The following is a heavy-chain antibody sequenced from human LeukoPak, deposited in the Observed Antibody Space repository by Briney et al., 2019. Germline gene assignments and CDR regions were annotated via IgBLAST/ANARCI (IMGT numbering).Heavy chain of an antibody. J-gene: IGHJ4*02. CDR3: ARGWDRDYFDY. CDR1: GFTFSSYW. CDR2: IKQDGSEK. D-gene: IGHD1-26*01. Sequence: GGSLRLSCTASGFTFSSYWMSWVRQAPGKGLEWVANIKQDGSEKYYVDSVKGRFTISRDNAKNSLYLQMNSLRAEDTAVYYCARGWDRDYFDYWGQGTLVTVSS. V-gene: IGHV3-7*01.